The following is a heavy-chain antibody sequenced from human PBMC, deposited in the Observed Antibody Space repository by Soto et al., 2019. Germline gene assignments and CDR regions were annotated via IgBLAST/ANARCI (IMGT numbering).Heavy chain of an antibody. CDR2: ISSNGGST. CDR1: GFTFSSYA. D-gene: IGHD3-22*01. Sequence: VGSLRLSCSASGFTFSSYAMHWVRQAPGKGLEYVSAISSNGGSTYYADSVKGRFTISRDNSKNTLYLQMSSLRAEDTAVYYCVKGLDYYDSSGYNDAFDIWGQGTMVTVSS. J-gene: IGHJ3*02. V-gene: IGHV3-64D*06. CDR3: VKGLDYYDSSGYNDAFDI.